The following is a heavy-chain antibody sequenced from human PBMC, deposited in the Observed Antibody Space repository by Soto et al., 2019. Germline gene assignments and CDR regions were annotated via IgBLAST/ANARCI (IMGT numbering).Heavy chain of an antibody. D-gene: IGHD4-17*01. V-gene: IGHV4-4*07. CDR2: IYTSGST. Sequence: QVQLQESGPGLVKPSETLSLTCTVSGGSISRYYWSWIRQPAGKGLEWIGRIYTSGSTNYNPSLKSRVTMSVDTSKQQFSLKLSSVTAADTAVYSCARDSYGGLNAFDIWGQGTMVTVSS. J-gene: IGHJ3*02. CDR1: GGSISRYY. CDR3: ARDSYGGLNAFDI.